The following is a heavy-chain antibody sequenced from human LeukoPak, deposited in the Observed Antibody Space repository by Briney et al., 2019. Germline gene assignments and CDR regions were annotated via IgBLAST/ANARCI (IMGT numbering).Heavy chain of an antibody. CDR2: ISGSSTYI. Sequence: PGESLRLSCAASGFTFSSYSMNWVRQAPGKGLEWVSSISGSSTYIYYADPVRGRFTISRDNAKNSLYLHMNSLRAEDTAVYYCAREVGATDDYWGQGTLVTVSS. CDR3: AREVGATDDY. V-gene: IGHV3-21*01. CDR1: GFTFSSYS. J-gene: IGHJ4*02. D-gene: IGHD1-26*01.